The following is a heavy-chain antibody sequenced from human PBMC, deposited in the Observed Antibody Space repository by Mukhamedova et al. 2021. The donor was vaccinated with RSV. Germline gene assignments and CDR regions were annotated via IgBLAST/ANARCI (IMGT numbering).Heavy chain of an antibody. J-gene: IGHJ1*01. CDR2: IDHRGAT. V-gene: IGHV4-34*01. D-gene: IGHD2/OR15-2a*01. CDR3: ARQYRYCNSVGCQSAFQH. CDR1: Y. Sequence: YMGWIRQPPGKEMEWIGEIDHRGATNYNPSLRSRVTMSGDTSKMQFSLKLTSVSAADTAVYYCARQYRYCNSVGCQSAFQHWGQGTLVT.